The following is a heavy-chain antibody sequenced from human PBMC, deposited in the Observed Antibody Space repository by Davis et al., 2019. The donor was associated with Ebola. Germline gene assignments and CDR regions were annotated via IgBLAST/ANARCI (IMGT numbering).Heavy chain of an antibody. Sequence: MPGGSLRLSCAVYGGSFSGYYWSWIRQPPGKGLEWIGEINHSGSTNYNPSLKSRVTISVDTSKNQFSLKLSSVTAADTAVYYCARLPRITIFGVVIIPNWFDPWGQGTLVTVSS. CDR1: GGSFSGYY. CDR2: INHSGST. V-gene: IGHV4-34*01. CDR3: ARLPRITIFGVVIIPNWFDP. D-gene: IGHD3-3*01. J-gene: IGHJ5*02.